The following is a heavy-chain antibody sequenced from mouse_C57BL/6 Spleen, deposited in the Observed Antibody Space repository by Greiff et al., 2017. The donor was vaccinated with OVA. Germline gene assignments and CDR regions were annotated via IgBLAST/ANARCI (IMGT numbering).Heavy chain of an antibody. J-gene: IGHJ2*01. CDR2: IDPSDSET. Sequence: QVQLQQPGAELVRPGSSVKLSCKASGYTFTSYWMHWVKQRPIQGLEWIGNIDPSDSETHYNQKFKDKATLTVDKSSSTAYMQLSSLTSEDSAVYYCARGGRGRGDYFDYWGQGTTLTVSS. V-gene: IGHV1-52*01. D-gene: IGHD3-3*01. CDR1: GYTFTSYW. CDR3: ARGGRGRGDYFDY.